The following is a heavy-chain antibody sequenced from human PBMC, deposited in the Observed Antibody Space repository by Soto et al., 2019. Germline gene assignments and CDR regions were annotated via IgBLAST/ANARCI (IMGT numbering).Heavy chain of an antibody. CDR2: ISGSGGST. CDR1: GFTFSSYA. D-gene: IGHD5-18*01. CDR3: ANVDTAMVIYGMDV. Sequence: PGGSLRLSCAAAGFTFSSYAMSWVRQAPGKGLEWVSAISGSGGSTYYADSVKGRFTISRDNSKNTLYLQMNSLRAEDTAVYYCANVDTAMVIYGMDVWGQGTTVTVSS. V-gene: IGHV3-23*01. J-gene: IGHJ6*02.